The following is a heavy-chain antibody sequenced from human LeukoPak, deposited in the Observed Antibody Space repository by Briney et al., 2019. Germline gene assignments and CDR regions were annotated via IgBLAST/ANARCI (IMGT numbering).Heavy chain of an antibody. D-gene: IGHD4-17*01. CDR1: GFTFSSYS. Sequence: GGSLRLSCAASGFTFSSYSMNWVRQAPGKGLEWVSSISSSSSYIYHADSVKGRFTISRDNAKNSLYLQMNSLRAEDTAVYYCARGTVTNDAFDIWGQGTMVTVSS. V-gene: IGHV3-21*01. J-gene: IGHJ3*02. CDR2: ISSSSSYI. CDR3: ARGTVTNDAFDI.